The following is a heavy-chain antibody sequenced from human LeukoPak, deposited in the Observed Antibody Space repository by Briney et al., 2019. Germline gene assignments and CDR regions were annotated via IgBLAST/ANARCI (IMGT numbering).Heavy chain of an antibody. Sequence: PGGSLRLSCAASGFPFNAYWMTWVRQAPGKGLEWVAVIWNNGNNRCADSVRGRFTISRDDSKNTLYLQMDSLRAEDTAVYYCARDSVGVPTDFDYWGQGTLVTVSS. V-gene: IGHV3-33*08. CDR3: ARDSVGVPTDFDY. CDR2: IWNNGNNR. D-gene: IGHD1-26*01. J-gene: IGHJ4*02. CDR1: GFPFNAYW.